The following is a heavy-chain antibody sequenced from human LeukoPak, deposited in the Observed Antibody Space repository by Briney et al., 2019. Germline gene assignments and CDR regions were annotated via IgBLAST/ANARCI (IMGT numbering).Heavy chain of an antibody. CDR3: ARDWGTYGGDTGNYFDP. D-gene: IGHD2-21*02. CDR1: GYTFTSYG. Sequence: ASVKVSCKASGYTFTSYGISWVRQAPGQGLEWVGWISAYNGDTRHAQNLQGRVTMTTDTSTSTAYMELRSLRSDDTAVYYCARDWGTYGGDTGNYFDPWGQGTLVTVSS. CDR2: ISAYNGDT. V-gene: IGHV1-18*01. J-gene: IGHJ5*02.